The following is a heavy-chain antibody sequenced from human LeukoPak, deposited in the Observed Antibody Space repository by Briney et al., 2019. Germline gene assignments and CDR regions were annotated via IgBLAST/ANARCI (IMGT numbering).Heavy chain of an antibody. D-gene: IGHD3-10*02. Sequence: GGSLRLSCAASGFTFSSYEMNWVRQAPGKGLEWVSYIGSSGSTIYYADSVKGRFTISRDNAKNSLYLQMNSLRAEDTAVYYCAELGITMIGGVWGKGTTVTISS. V-gene: IGHV3-48*03. CDR1: GFTFSSYE. CDR3: AELGITMIGGV. J-gene: IGHJ6*04. CDR2: IGSSGSTI.